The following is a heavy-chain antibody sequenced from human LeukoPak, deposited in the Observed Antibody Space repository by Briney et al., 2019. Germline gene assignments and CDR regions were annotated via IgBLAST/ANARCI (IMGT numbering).Heavy chain of an antibody. CDR3: SRDYKYAFDN. Sequence: GGSLRLFCAASGFTLSDYSMIWVRQATGKGREGISYIGNDRGNTNYADSVKGRFTISGGKAKNSLYLQMNTARVKDTPVYYFSRDYKYAFDNWGQGPLVTVSS. J-gene: IGHJ4*02. CDR2: IGNDRGNT. D-gene: IGHD5-24*01. CDR1: GFTLSDYS. V-gene: IGHV3-48*01.